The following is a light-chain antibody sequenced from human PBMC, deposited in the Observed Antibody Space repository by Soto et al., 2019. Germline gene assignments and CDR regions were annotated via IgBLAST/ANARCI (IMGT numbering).Light chain of an antibody. Sequence: AIQMTQSPSSLSASVGDRVTITCRASQAIRSDLGWYQQKPGKAPKLLIFATSTLHSGVPSRFSGSGSGTDFTLPIGSLQPEDFATYYCLQDFDYPRTFGQGTKLVIK. CDR1: QAIRSD. CDR2: ATS. J-gene: IGKJ2*01. V-gene: IGKV1-6*01. CDR3: LQDFDYPRT.